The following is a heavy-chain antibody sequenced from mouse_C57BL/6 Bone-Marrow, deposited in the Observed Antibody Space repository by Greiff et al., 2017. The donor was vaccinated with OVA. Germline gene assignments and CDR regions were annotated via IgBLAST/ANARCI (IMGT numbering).Heavy chain of an antibody. CDR2: INYDGSST. J-gene: IGHJ2*01. V-gene: IGHV5-16*01. D-gene: IGHD3-2*02. CDR3: ARDSSGYFYFDY. Sequence: EVKLVESEGGLVQPGSSMKLSCTASGFTFSDYYMAWVRQVPEKGLEWVANINYDGSSTYYLDSLKSRFIISRDNAKNSLYRKMSSVKTEDTATDYCARDSSGYFYFDYWGQGTTLTVSS. CDR1: GFTFSDYY.